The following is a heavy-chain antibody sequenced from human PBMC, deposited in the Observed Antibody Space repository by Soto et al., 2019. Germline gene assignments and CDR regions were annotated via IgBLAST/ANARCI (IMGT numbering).Heavy chain of an antibody. J-gene: IGHJ6*02. D-gene: IGHD3-3*01. Sequence: QVQLVQSGAEVKKPGSSVKVSCKASGGTFSSYAISWVRQAPGQGLEWMGGIIPIFGTANYAQKFQGRVTITSAEATSKAYMELSSLRSEDTAVYYWARDRAGFWIGYYHPWGPAPMDVWGQGTTVTVSS. CDR3: ARDRAGFWIGYYHPWGPAPMDV. CDR2: IIPIFGTA. CDR1: GGTFSSYA. V-gene: IGHV1-69*01.